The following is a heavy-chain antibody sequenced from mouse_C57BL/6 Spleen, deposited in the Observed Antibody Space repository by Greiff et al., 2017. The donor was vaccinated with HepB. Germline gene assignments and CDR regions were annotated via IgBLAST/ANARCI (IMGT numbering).Heavy chain of an antibody. J-gene: IGHJ4*01. Sequence: QVQLKESGAELARPGASVKLSCKASGYTFTSYGISWVKQRTGQGLEWIGEIYPRSGNTYYNEKFKGKATLTADKSSSTAYMELRSLTSEDSAVYFCARWILLGGVYYAMDYWGQGTSVTVSS. D-gene: IGHD4-1*01. CDR3: ARWILLGGVYYAMDY. CDR2: IYPRSGNT. CDR1: GYTFTSYG. V-gene: IGHV1-81*01.